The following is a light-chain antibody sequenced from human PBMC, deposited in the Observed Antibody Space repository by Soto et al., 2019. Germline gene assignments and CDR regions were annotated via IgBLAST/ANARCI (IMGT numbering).Light chain of an antibody. CDR1: QSVRSAY. CDR2: GAS. J-gene: IGKJ4*01. Sequence: ILLTQSPARLALSPGDRATLSCRASQSVRSAYLAWYQHKPGQAPRLLIHGASSRVTGIPDRFSGSGSGTDFTLTITRLEPEDFAVYYCQQYQSLTFGGGTKVDIK. CDR3: QQYQSLT. V-gene: IGKV3-20*01.